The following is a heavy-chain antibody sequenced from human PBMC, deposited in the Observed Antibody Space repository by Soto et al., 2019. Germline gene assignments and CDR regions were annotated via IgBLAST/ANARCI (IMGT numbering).Heavy chain of an antibody. CDR1: GFTFSNYD. Sequence: QVQLVESGGGVVQPGRSLRLSCAASGFTFSNYDMHWVRQAPGKGLEWVALISDNGSNTNFADSVKRRITISRDNSKNMLYLRMNSPNRDVYAVDFCARFVAERESFWGQGTQVTVSS. CDR2: ISDNGSNT. V-gene: IGHV3-30*04. CDR3: ARFVAERESF. D-gene: IGHD2-15*01. J-gene: IGHJ4*02.